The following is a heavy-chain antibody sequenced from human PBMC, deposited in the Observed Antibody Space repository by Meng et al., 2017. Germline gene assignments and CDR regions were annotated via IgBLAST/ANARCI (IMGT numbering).Heavy chain of an antibody. V-gene: IGHV1-69*06. D-gene: IGHD6-13*01. J-gene: IGHJ4*02. CDR2: IIPIFGTA. Sequence: GQLVPAGAEVNKPGSSVKVAFKASGGTFSSHVISWVRQAPGQGLEWMGGIIPIFGTANYAQKFQGRVTITADKSTSTAYMELSSLRSEDTAVYYCARVAYVGGAAAPDYWGQGTLVTVSS. CDR1: GGTFSSHV. CDR3: ARVAYVGGAAAPDY.